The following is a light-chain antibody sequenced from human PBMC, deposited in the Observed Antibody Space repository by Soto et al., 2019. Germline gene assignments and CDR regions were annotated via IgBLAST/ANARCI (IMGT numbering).Light chain of an antibody. CDR3: CSYSISTAYL. Sequence: QSVLTQPASVSGSPGQSITISCTGTSSDVGSYDFVSWYQLHPGKAPKLIVFKVNNRPSGVSYRLSGSKSGNTASLTISGLQAEDEADYFCCSYSISTAYLFGTGTKVTVL. J-gene: IGLJ1*01. V-gene: IGLV2-14*01. CDR2: KVN. CDR1: SSDVGSYDF.